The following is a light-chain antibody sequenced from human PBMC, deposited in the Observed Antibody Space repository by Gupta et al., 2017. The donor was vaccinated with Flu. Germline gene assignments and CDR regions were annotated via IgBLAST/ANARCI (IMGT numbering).Light chain of an antibody. J-gene: IGLJ3*02. Sequence: NFMLTQPHSVSESPGKTVTISCTRSSGSFASHYVQWYQQRPGSAPTTVIYEHDQRPSGVPDRFSGSIDSSSTTASLTISGLRTEDEAYYYCQSYDSDNQVFGGGTKLTVL. V-gene: IGLV6-57*03. CDR1: SGSFASHY. CDR2: EHD. CDR3: QSYDSDNQV.